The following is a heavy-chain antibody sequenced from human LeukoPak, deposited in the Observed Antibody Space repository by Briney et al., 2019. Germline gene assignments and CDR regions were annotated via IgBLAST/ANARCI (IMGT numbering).Heavy chain of an antibody. CDR2: INQDGTEK. D-gene: IGHD3-10*01. CDR1: GFTFATYW. Sequence: GGSLRLSCAAAGFTFATYWMSWVRQLPGKGLEWVANINQDGTEKYHVDSVKGRFTISRDNAKNSLDLQMNSLRVEDTAIYYCVKVAKYYYGSETYYFFEHWGQGTPVTASS. J-gene: IGHJ4*02. CDR3: VKVAKYYYGSETYYFFEH. V-gene: IGHV3-7*01.